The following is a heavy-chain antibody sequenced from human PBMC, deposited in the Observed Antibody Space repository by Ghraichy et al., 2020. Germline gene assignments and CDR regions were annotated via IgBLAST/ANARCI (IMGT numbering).Heavy chain of an antibody. Sequence: SQTLSLTCTVSGGSISSYYCSWIRQPPGKGLEWIGYIDYSWSTNYNPSLKSRVTISVDTSKNQFSLKLSSVTAADTAVYYCARHHPGTPEAFDIWGQGTMVTVSS. CDR1: GGSISSYY. CDR2: IDYSWST. V-gene: IGHV4-59*08. CDR3: ARHHPGTPEAFDI. D-gene: IGHD1-7*01. J-gene: IGHJ3*02.